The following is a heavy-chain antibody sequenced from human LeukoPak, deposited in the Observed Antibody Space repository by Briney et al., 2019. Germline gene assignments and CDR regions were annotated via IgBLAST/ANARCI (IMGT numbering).Heavy chain of an antibody. J-gene: IGHJ6*03. CDR3: ARVHFKVVPAAKGYYYYYMDV. Sequence: ASVKVSCKASGYTFTSYGISWVRQAPGQGLEWMGWISAYNGNTNYAQKLQGRVTMTTDTSTSTAYMELRSLRSDDTAVYYCARVHFKVVPAAKGYYYYYMDVWGKGTTVTISS. V-gene: IGHV1-18*01. D-gene: IGHD2-2*01. CDR1: GYTFTSYG. CDR2: ISAYNGNT.